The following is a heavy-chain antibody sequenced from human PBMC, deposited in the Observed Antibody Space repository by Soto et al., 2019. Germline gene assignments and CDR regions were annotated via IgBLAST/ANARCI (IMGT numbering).Heavy chain of an antibody. CDR3: AKPLGLLRRAMAQGSDY. D-gene: IGHD5-18*01. Sequence: GGSLRLSCAASGFTFSSYGMNWVRQAPGKWLEWVAVVSYDEITKYYADSVKGRFTISRDNSKNTVYLQMNSLRPEDTAVYYCAKPLGLLRRAMAQGSDYWGQGTLVTVSS. CDR1: GFTFSSYG. CDR2: VSYDEITK. J-gene: IGHJ4*02. V-gene: IGHV3-30*18.